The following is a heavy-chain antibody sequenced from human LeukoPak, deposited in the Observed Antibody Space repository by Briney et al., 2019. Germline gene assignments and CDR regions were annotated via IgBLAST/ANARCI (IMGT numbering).Heavy chain of an antibody. CDR2: IWYDGSNQ. V-gene: IGHV3-33*01. D-gene: IGHD6-13*01. Sequence: GRSLRLSCAASGFTFRSYGMHWVRQAPGKGLEWVAVIWYDGSNQYYVDSVKGRFTISRDNSKNTMYLQMSSLRAEDTAVHYWARGRVKEQKVRYFDHWGQGTLVTVSS. CDR3: ARGRVKEQKVRYFDH. J-gene: IGHJ4*02. CDR1: GFTFRSYG.